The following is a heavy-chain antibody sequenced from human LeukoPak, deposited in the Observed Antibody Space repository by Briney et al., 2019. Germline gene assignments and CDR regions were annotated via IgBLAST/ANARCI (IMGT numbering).Heavy chain of an antibody. CDR2: IKQDGSEK. J-gene: IGHJ6*02. Sequence: GGSLRLSCAASGFTFSSYWMSWVRQAPGMGLEWVANIKQDGSEKYYVDSVKGRFTISRDNAKNSLYLQMNSLRAEDTAVYYCARDYFDPKHRTYYGMDVWGQGTTVAVSS. CDR3: ARDYFDPKHRTYYGMDV. D-gene: IGHD3-9*01. CDR1: GFTFSSYW. V-gene: IGHV3-7*01.